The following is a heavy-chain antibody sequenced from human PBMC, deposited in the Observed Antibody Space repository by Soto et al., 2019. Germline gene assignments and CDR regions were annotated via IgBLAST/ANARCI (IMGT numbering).Heavy chain of an antibody. J-gene: IGHJ6*02. D-gene: IGHD6-13*01. V-gene: IGHV3-33*01. CDR3: ARAGIAATYGMDV. CDR2: IWYDGSNK. CDR1: GFTFSSYG. Sequence: GGSLRLSCAASGFTFSSYGMHWVRQAPGKGLEWVAVIWYDGSNKYYADSVKGRFTISRDNSKNTLYLQMNSLRAEDTAVYYCARAGIAATYGMDVWGQGTTVTVSS.